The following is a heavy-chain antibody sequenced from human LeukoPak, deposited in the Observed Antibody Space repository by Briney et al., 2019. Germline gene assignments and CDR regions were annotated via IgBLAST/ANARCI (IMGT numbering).Heavy chain of an antibody. CDR1: GYTFTDYY. Sequence: ASVKVSCKTSGYTFTDYYLHWVRQAPGQGLEWMGWINPKSGGTNYAQNFQGRVTMTRDTSISTAYMELNSQRSDDTAVYYCARGRLAAGAFSKRPELFDPWGQGTRVTVSS. CDR2: INPKSGGT. V-gene: IGHV1-2*02. D-gene: IGHD6-13*01. J-gene: IGHJ5*02. CDR3: ARGRLAAGAFSKRPELFDP.